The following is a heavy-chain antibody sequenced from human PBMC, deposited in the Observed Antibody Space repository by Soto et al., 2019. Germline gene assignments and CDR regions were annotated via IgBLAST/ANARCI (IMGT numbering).Heavy chain of an antibody. CDR2: ITSDGSIT. CDR3: ARVAGVCVSTSFELYGMDV. D-gene: IGHD2-2*01. V-gene: IGHV3-74*01. J-gene: IGHJ6*02. Sequence: EVQLVESGGGVVQPGGSLRLSCAASGFSFSNYWMHWVRQAPGKGPVWVSRITSDGSITSYADSVKGRFTISRDNAKNPLYLQVNSLRGEDTAVYYCARVAGVCVSTSFELYGMDVWGQGTTVTVSS. CDR1: GFSFSNYW.